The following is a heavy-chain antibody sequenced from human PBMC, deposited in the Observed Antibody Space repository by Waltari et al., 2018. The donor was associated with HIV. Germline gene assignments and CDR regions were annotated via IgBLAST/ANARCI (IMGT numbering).Heavy chain of an antibody. J-gene: IGHJ4*02. CDR2: IYYSGST. Sequence: QVQLQESGPGLVKPSETLSLTCTVSGGSISSYYWSWIRQPPGKGLEWIGYIYYSGSTNYNPSRKRRVTRAVDTSKNQCSLKLSSVTAADTAVYYCASYGGNSAFDYWGQGTLVTVSS. CDR3: ASYGGNSAFDY. D-gene: IGHD4-17*01. V-gene: IGHV4-59*01. CDR1: GGSISSYY.